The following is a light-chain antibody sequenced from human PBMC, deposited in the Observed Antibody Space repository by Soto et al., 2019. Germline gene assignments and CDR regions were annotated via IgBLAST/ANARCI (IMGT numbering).Light chain of an antibody. V-gene: IGKV3-20*01. CDR3: QQYGTSPGFT. CDR2: GAS. J-gene: IGKJ3*01. Sequence: EIVLTQSPGTLSLSPGERATLSCRASQSVSSTYLAWYKQKPGQAPRLLIYGASSRATGIPDRSRGSGSGTAFTLTISRLEPEDFAVYYCQQYGTSPGFTFGPGTKVDIK. CDR1: QSVSSTY.